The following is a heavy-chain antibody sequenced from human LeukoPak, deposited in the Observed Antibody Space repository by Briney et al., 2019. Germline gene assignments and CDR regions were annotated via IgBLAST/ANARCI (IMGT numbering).Heavy chain of an antibody. CDR3: ARHIYGSGSYYGIWFDP. J-gene: IGHJ5*02. Sequence: SETLSLTCTVSGGSISSSYWSWIRRPPGKGLEWIGYIYYTGSTTYNPSLKSRVTISVDTSKNQFSLKLSSVTAADTAVYYCARHIYGSGSYYGIWFDPWGQGTLVTVSS. CDR1: GGSISSSY. V-gene: IGHV4-59*01. D-gene: IGHD3-10*01. CDR2: IYYTGST.